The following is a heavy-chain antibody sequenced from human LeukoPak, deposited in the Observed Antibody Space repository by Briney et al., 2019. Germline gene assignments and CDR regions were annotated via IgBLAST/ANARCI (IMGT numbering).Heavy chain of an antibody. J-gene: IGHJ6*03. CDR2: INWNGGST. Sequence: PGGSLRLSCAASGFTFDDYGMSWVRQAPGKGLEWVSGINWNGGSTGYADSVEGRFTISRDNAKNSLYLQMNSLRAEDTALYYCARRITIPGGGYYMDVWGKGTTVTVSS. V-gene: IGHV3-20*04. D-gene: IGHD3-3*01. CDR1: GFTFDDYG. CDR3: ARRITIPGGGYYMDV.